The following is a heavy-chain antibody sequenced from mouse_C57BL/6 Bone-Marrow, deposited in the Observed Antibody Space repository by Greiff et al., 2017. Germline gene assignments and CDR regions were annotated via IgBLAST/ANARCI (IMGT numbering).Heavy chain of an antibody. V-gene: IGHV1-80*01. J-gene: IGHJ1*03. CDR2: IYPGDGDT. Sequence: QVQLQQSGAELVKPGASVKISCKASGYAFSSYWMNWVKQRPGKGLEWIGQIYPGDGDTNYNGKFKGKATLTADKSSSTAYMQLSSLTSEDSAVYVCARRHYYGSSYGYWYFDVWGTGTTVTVSS. CDR3: ARRHYYGSSYGYWYFDV. D-gene: IGHD1-1*01. CDR1: GYAFSSYW.